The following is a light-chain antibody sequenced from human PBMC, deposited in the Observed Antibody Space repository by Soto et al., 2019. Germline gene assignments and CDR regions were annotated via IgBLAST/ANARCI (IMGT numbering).Light chain of an antibody. CDR1: QSVTSN. CDR3: QQHGSWGST. V-gene: IGKV3-20*01. Sequence: ELAMTLSPATLSVSQGERATLSCRASQSVTSNLAWYQHKPGQAPRLLIYGASTRATGIPDRFSGSGSGTDFTLTISRLEPEDFAVYYCQQHGSWGSTFGPGTKVDI. CDR2: GAS. J-gene: IGKJ3*01.